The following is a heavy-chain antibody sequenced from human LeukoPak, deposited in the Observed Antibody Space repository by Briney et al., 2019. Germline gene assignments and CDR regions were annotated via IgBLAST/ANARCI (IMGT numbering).Heavy chain of an antibody. CDR2: MNPNSGNT. CDR1: GYTFTSYD. V-gene: IGHV1-8*01. D-gene: IGHD3-3*01. J-gene: IGHJ4*02. Sequence: ASVKVSCKASGYTFTSYDINWVRQATGQGLEWMGWMNPNSGNTGYAQKFQGRVTMTRNTSISTAYMELSSLRSEDTAVYYCARDFRRYYDFWSGYSVDYWGQGTLVTVSS. CDR3: ARDFRRYYDFWSGYSVDY.